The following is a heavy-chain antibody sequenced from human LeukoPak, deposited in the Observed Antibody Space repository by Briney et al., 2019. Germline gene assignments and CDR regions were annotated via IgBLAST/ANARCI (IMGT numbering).Heavy chain of an antibody. Sequence: GGSLRLSCAASGFTFSNAWMSWVRQAPGKGLEWVGRIKSKTDGGTTDYAAAVKGRFTISRDDSKNTLYLQMNSLKTEDTAVYYCTTAYDSSGYYPAVFDYWGQGTLVTVSS. V-gene: IGHV3-15*01. CDR1: GFTFSNAW. CDR2: IKSKTDGGTT. D-gene: IGHD3-22*01. J-gene: IGHJ4*02. CDR3: TTAYDSSGYYPAVFDY.